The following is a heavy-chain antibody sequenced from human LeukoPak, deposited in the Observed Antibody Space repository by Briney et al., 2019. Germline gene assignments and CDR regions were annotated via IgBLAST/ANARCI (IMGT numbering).Heavy chain of an antibody. D-gene: IGHD4-17*01. CDR3: VNPNRYGDRDY. CDR2: ISVSGVSGGST. CDR1: GFNLSTYS. Sequence: GGSLRLSCVASGFNLSTYSMNWVRQAPGKGLEWVSGISVSGVSGGSTYYADSVKGRFTISRDNSKNTLYLQMNSLRVEDTAVYYCVNPNRYGDRDYWGQGTLVTVSS. J-gene: IGHJ4*02. V-gene: IGHV3-23*01.